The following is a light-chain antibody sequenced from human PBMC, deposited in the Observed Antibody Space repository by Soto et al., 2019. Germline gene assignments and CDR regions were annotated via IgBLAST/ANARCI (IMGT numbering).Light chain of an antibody. CDR2: DAS. CDR1: QSVSSY. CDR3: QHHGYT. J-gene: IGKJ2*01. Sequence: EIVLTQSPATLSLSPGERATLSCRASQSVSSYLAWYQQKPGQTPRLLIYDASNRATGIPARFSGSGSGTDFTLTISSLEPEDFAIYYCQHHGYTFGQGTKLEI. V-gene: IGKV3-11*01.